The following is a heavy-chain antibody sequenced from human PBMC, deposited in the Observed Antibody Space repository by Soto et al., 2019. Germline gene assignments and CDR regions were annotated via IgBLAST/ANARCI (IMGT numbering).Heavy chain of an antibody. CDR2: INSDGSTT. D-gene: IGHD3-22*01. Sequence: PGVSLRLSCAASGFTFRSYWMHWVRQVPGKGLVWVSRINSDGSTTSYADSVKGRFTISRDIAKNTVYLQMNSLRAENTAVYYCVRPRYDDSGTPFDYWGQRTLVTVYS. V-gene: IGHV3-74*01. CDR1: GFTFRSYW. CDR3: VRPRYDDSGTPFDY. J-gene: IGHJ4*02.